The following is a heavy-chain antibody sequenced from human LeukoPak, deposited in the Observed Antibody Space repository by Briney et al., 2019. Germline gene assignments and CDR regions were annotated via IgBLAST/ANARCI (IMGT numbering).Heavy chain of an antibody. CDR1: GFTFSNYG. V-gene: IGHV3-30*18. Sequence: PGGSLRLSCAASGFTFSNYGMHWARQAPGKGLEWVALISYDGTNKFYADSVKGRFTISRDNSKNTLSLQMNSLRAEDTAVYYCAKDRGTAVAGTNWFDPWGQGTLVTVSS. CDR2: ISYDGTNK. CDR3: AKDRGTAVAGTNWFDP. J-gene: IGHJ5*02. D-gene: IGHD6-19*01.